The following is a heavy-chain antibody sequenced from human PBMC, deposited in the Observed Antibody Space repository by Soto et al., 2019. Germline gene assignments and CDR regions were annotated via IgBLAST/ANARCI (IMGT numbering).Heavy chain of an antibody. J-gene: IGHJ4*02. CDR3: ARGLRLRELSFLPPIDY. V-gene: IGHV3-74*01. CDR2: INSDGSST. D-gene: IGHD3-16*02. Sequence: LRLSCAASGFTFSSYWMHWVRQAPGKGLVWVSRINSDGSSTSYADSVKGRFTISRDNAKNTLYLQMNSLRAEDTAVYYCARGLRLRELSFLPPIDYWGQGTLVTGSS. CDR1: GFTFSSYW.